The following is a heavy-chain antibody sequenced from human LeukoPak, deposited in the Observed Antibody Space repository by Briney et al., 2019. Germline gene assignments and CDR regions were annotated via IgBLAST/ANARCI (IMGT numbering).Heavy chain of an antibody. CDR1: GFTFSNAW. CDR3: STGGRRESDSSGLYLFYYGMDV. J-gene: IGHJ6*02. D-gene: IGHD3-22*01. V-gene: IGHV3-15*01. CDR2: IKSTTDGGTT. Sequence: PGGSLRLSCAASGFTFSNAWMNWVRQAPGKGLEWVGRIKSTTDGGTTDSAAPVKGRFTISRDDSKNTLYLQMDSLKTEDTAVYYCSTGGRRESDSSGLYLFYYGMDVWGQGTTVTVSS.